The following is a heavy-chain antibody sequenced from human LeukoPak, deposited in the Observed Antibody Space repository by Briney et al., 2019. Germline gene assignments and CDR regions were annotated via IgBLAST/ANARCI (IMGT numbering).Heavy chain of an antibody. CDR3: ARVLTPVTNTENWFDP. J-gene: IGHJ5*02. V-gene: IGHV3-21*01. D-gene: IGHD2-15*01. CDR2: ISSSSTYI. CDR1: GFTFSSYA. Sequence: GGSLRLSCAGSGFTFSSYAMNWVRQAPGKGLEWVSSISSSSTYIYYADSVKGRFTISRDNAKNSLYLQMNSLRAEDTAVYYCARVLTPVTNTENWFDPWGQGTLVTVSS.